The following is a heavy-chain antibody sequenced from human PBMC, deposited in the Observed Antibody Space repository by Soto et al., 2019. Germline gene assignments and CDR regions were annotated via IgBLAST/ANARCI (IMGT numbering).Heavy chain of an antibody. V-gene: IGHV3-23*01. Sequence: PGGSLRLSCTAYGFTFNIYAMNWVRQAPGKGLDWVSTITGGGGATYYADSVKGRFTISRDNSNKKLYLQMNSLRADDTAIYYCVRGESGYPNWGQGTLVTVSS. J-gene: IGHJ4*02. CDR3: VRGESGYPN. D-gene: IGHD5-12*01. CDR1: GFTFNIYA. CDR2: ITGGGGAT.